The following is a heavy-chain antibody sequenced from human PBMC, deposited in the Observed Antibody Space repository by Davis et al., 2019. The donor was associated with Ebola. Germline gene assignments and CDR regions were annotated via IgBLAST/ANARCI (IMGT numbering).Heavy chain of an antibody. CDR1: GGSISSGGYY. D-gene: IGHD6-13*01. Sequence: MPSETLSLTCTVSGGSISSGGYYWSWIRQHPGKGLEWIGYIYYSGSTYYNPSLKSRVTISVDTSKNQFSLKLSSVTAADTAVYYCARDRTAAGFDYWGQGTLVTVSS. CDR2: IYYSGST. V-gene: IGHV4-31*03. J-gene: IGHJ4*02. CDR3: ARDRTAAGFDY.